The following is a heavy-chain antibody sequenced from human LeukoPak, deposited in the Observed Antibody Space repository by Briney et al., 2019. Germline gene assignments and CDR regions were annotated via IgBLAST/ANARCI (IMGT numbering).Heavy chain of an antibody. V-gene: IGHV3-21*04. CDR2: ISSSSSYI. D-gene: IGHD2-2*01. CDR1: GFTFSSYS. J-gene: IGHJ4*02. Sequence: GGSLRLSCAASGFTFSSYSMNWVRQAPGKGLEWVSSISSSSSYIYYADSVKGRFTISRDNSKNTLYLQMNSLRAEDTAVYYCAKDRDIVVVPAASFDYWGQGTLVTVSS. CDR3: AKDRDIVVVPAASFDY.